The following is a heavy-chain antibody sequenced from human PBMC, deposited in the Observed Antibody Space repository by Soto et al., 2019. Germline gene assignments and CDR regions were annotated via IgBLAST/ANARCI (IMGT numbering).Heavy chain of an antibody. D-gene: IGHD1-1*01. Sequence: PGGSLRLSCAASGLTFSSYAMHWVRQAPGKGLEWVAVIVYDGRNKYYADSVKGRFTISRDNSKNMLYLQMNSLRIEDTAVYYCARELERVFDYWGQGTLVTVSS. J-gene: IGHJ4*02. CDR3: ARELERVFDY. V-gene: IGHV3-30*04. CDR2: IVYDGRNK. CDR1: GLTFSSYA.